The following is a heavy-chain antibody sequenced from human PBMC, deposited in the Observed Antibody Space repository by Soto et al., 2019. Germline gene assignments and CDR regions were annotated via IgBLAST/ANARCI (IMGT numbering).Heavy chain of an antibody. CDR1: GGSISSGGYY. Sequence: QVQLQESGPGLVKPSQTLSLTCTVSGGSISSGGYYWSWIRQHPGKGLEWIGYIYYSGSTYYNPSXKSRGPMSVXPXXXQXALKLSSVTAADTAVYYCARGVTMVRGVIHTPYFDHWGPGTLVTVSS. V-gene: IGHV4-31*03. CDR2: IYYSGST. CDR3: ARGVTMVRGVIHTPYFDH. J-gene: IGHJ4*02. D-gene: IGHD3-10*01.